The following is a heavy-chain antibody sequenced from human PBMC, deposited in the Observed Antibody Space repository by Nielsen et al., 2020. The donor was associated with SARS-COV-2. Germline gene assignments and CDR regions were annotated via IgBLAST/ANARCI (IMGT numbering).Heavy chain of an antibody. CDR3: ARGGLVDV. V-gene: IGHV3-11*05. Sequence: GESLKISCAASGFTFSDYAMAWVRQAPGKGLEWLAVSNSAGRHTKYADSVKGRITVSRDNVRNSLFLHMDSLTSEDTAVYYCARGGLVDVWGQGTTVTVSS. D-gene: IGHD3-10*01. CDR2: SNSAGRHT. CDR1: GFTFSDYA. J-gene: IGHJ6*02.